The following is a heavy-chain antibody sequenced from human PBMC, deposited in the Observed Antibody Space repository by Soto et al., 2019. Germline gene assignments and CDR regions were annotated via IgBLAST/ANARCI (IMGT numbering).Heavy chain of an antibody. CDR1: GYTFTSYA. Sequence: ASVKVSCKASGYTFTSYAMHWVRQAPGQRLEWMGWINAGNGNTEYSQKFQGRVTITRDTSASTAYMELSSLRSEDTAVYYCARASRYCSGGSCRLGVAAFDIWGQGTMVTVSS. CDR3: ARASRYCSGGSCRLGVAAFDI. D-gene: IGHD2-15*01. J-gene: IGHJ3*02. CDR2: INAGNGNT. V-gene: IGHV1-3*01.